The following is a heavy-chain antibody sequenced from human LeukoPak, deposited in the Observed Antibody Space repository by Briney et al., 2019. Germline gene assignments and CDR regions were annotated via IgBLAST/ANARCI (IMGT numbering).Heavy chain of an antibody. J-gene: IGHJ4*02. V-gene: IGHV3-15*01. CDR3: TTDPSFPIAVAGTWIY. CDR2: IKSKTDGGTT. CDR1: GFTFNNYA. Sequence: PGGSLRLSCAASGFTFNNYAMSWVRQAPGKGLEWVGRIKSKTDGGTTDYAAPVKGRFTISRDDSKNTLYLQMNSLKTEDTAVYYCTTDPSFPIAVAGTWIYWGQGTLVTVSS. D-gene: IGHD6-19*01.